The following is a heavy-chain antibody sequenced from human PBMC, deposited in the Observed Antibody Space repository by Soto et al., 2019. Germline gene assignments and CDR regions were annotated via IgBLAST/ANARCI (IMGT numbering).Heavy chain of an antibody. D-gene: IGHD5-12*01. J-gene: IGHJ4*02. CDR2: SKGKIDGETI. Sequence: EVQVMESGGGLVKPGGSLRLSCVVSGIGFTNAWVSWVRQAPGKGLAWVGRSKGKIDGETIDYAAPVKGRFTLSRDDSKNTLYLQMNSLETGDTGVYHCVTVPGPWLVNWGQGILVTVSS. CDR1: GIGFTNAW. CDR3: VTVPGPWLVN. V-gene: IGHV3-15*01.